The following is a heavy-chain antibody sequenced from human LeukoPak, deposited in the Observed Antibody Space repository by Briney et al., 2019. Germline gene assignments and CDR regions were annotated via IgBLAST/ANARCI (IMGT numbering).Heavy chain of an antibody. J-gene: IGHJ5*02. CDR3: ARDLVLRYFDWFGNWFDP. Sequence: SETLSLTCGVYGGSFSGQFWSWVRQPPGKGLEWIGELNHSGSTNYNPSLKSRVTISVDTSKNQFSLKLSSVTAADTAVYYCARDLVLRYFDWFGNWFDPWGQGTLVTVSS. V-gene: IGHV4-34*01. D-gene: IGHD3-9*01. CDR2: LNHSGST. CDR1: GGSFSGQF.